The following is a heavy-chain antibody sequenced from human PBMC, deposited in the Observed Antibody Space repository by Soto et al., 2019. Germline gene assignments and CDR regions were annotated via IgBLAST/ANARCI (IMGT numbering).Heavy chain of an antibody. CDR3: ARDSHDILTGPPWVWYFDL. Sequence: QVQLQQWGAGPLRPLETLSLTCGVSGGSFSGYYWAWIRQPPGKGLEWIGEITDRGSINYNPSLKSRVSISVVTSKNHYSLNLRSVTAADTAVYYCARDSHDILTGPPWVWYFDLWGRGTLVTVSS. J-gene: IGHJ2*01. D-gene: IGHD3-9*01. CDR2: ITDRGSI. V-gene: IGHV4-34*01. CDR1: GGSFSGYY.